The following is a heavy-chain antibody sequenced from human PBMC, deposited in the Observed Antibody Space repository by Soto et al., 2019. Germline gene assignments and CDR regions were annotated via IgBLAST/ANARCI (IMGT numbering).Heavy chain of an antibody. V-gene: IGHV4-61*01. CDR1: GGSVSSGSYY. CDR2: IYYSGST. CDR3: ARSGGGSGWL. Sequence: SLTCTVSGGSVSSGSYYWSWIRQPPGKGLEWIAYIYYSGSTKYNPSLKSRVTISRDTSKNQFSLKLTSVTAADTAVYYCARSGGGSGWLGGQGTLVTVSS. D-gene: IGHD6-19*01. J-gene: IGHJ4*02.